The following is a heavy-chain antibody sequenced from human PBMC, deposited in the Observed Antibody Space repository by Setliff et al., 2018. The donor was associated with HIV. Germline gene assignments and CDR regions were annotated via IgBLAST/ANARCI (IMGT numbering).Heavy chain of an antibody. V-gene: IGHV3-21*01. CDR1: GFTLSTYT. D-gene: IGHD1-1*01. CDR3: ARWRWEQSEFDH. CDR2: ISSNIIYI. J-gene: IGHJ4*02. Sequence: GGSLRLSCAASGFTLSTYTMNWVRQAPGKGLEWISSISSNIIYIYYADSVRGRFTISRDNAKHALYLQMNSLRVEDTAVYYCARWRWEQSEFDHWGQGILVTVSS.